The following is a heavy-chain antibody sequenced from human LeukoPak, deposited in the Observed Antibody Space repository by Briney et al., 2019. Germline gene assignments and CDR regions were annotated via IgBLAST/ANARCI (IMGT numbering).Heavy chain of an antibody. D-gene: IGHD5-18*01. V-gene: IGHV3-23*01. J-gene: IGHJ4*02. CDR3: AKGRAWIQLWLFDY. Sequence: PGGSLRLSCAASGFTFSSYAMSWVRQAPGKGLEWVSAISGSGGSTYYADSVKGRFTISRDISKNTLYLQMNSLRAEDTAVYYCAKGRAWIQLWLFDYWGQGTLVTVSS. CDR2: ISGSGGST. CDR1: GFTFSSYA.